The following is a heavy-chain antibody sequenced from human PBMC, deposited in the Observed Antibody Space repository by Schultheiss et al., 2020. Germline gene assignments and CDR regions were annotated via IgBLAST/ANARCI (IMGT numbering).Heavy chain of an antibody. CDR3: ARGTVATTFDY. D-gene: IGHD5-12*01. CDR2: IYSGGST. J-gene: IGHJ4*01. V-gene: IGHV3-66*01. Sequence: GESLKISCAASGFTFDDYAMHWVRQAPGKGLEWVSVIYSGGSTYYADSVKGRFTISRDNSKNTLYLQMNSLRAEDTAVYYCARGTVATTFDYWGRGTLVNGYS. CDR1: GFTFDDYA.